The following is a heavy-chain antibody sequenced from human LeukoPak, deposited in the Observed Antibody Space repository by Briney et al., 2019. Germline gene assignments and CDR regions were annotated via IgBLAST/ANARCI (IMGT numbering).Heavy chain of an antibody. V-gene: IGHV3-9*01. CDR2: ISGDSANF. CDR1: GFTFDDYA. J-gene: IGHJ6*03. Sequence: GGSLRLSCTASGFTFDDYAMHWVRQAPGKGLEWVSGISGDSANFVLSDSVKGRFTISRDNAKNSLYLQMNSLRPEDTALYYCAKDAICTSARCSWGGNYYYYLDVWGKGTTVTVSS. D-gene: IGHD3-16*01. CDR3: AKDAICTSARCSWGGNYYYYLDV.